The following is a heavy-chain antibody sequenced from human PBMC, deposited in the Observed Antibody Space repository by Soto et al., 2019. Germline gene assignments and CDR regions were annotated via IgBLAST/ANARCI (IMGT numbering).Heavy chain of an antibody. CDR1: GYSFTSYP. CDR2: IYAGNGNT. J-gene: IGHJ5*02. V-gene: IGHV1-3*01. Sequence: ASLKVSCKASGYSFTSYPIHWVRQAPGQRLEWMGWIYAGNGNTKYSQRFQGRVTITRDTSASTAYMELSSLRSDDTAVYYCAREDIAAPPKFDPWGQGTRVTVSS. CDR3: AREDIAAPPKFDP. D-gene: IGHD6-6*01.